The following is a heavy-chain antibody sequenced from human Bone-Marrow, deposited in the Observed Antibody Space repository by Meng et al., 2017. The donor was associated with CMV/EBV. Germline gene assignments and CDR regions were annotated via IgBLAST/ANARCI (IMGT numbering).Heavy chain of an antibody. CDR1: GNTFTCYG. CDR2: INTCTDTK. Sequence: VQQVQTGAQFKKPGASGKVSGSASGNTFTCYGCSRVQPATGLGINWIGWINTCTDTKKSAKKLQGRVLVSTDTSTATAYLRLRSLRSDDTAVYYCARGYYLHYGMDVWGQGTTVTVSS. CDR3: ARGYYLHYGMDV. V-gene: IGHV1-18*01. J-gene: IGHJ6*02.